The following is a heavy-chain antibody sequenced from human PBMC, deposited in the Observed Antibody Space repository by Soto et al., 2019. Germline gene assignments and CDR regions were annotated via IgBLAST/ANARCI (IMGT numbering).Heavy chain of an antibody. CDR2: IFHTGSA. D-gene: IGHD2-21*01. CDR3: ARHIAVSGTRGFDH. V-gene: IGHV4-4*02. Sequence: QVQLQESGPRLMKASGTLSLTCAVSGGSITSNWWSWVRQPPGKGLEWIAEIFHTGSANYNPSLMGRLTISMDKSRNHLSLNLNSVTAADTAVYYCARHIAVSGTRGFDHWGQGTLVTVSS. J-gene: IGHJ4*02. CDR1: GGSITSNW.